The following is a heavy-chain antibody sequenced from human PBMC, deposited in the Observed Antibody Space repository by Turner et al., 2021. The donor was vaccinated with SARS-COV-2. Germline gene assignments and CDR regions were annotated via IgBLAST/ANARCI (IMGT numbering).Heavy chain of an antibody. CDR2: INPNSGGT. J-gene: IGHJ4*02. CDR1: GYTFTGYY. CDR3: ARVSSLSYYFDY. Sequence: QVQLVQSGAEVNKPGASVKVSCKASGYTFTGYYMHWVRQAPGQGLEWMGWINPNSGGTNYAQKFQGRVTMTRDTSISSAYMELSRLRSDDTVVYYCARVSSLSYYFDYWGQGTLVTVSS. D-gene: IGHD6-6*01. V-gene: IGHV1-2*02.